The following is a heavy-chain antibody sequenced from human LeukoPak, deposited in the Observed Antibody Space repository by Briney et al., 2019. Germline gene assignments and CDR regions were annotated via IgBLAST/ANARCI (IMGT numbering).Heavy chain of an antibody. Sequence: ASETLSLTCTVSGGSISSGGYYWSWIRQHPGKGLEWIGYIYYSGSTYYNPSLKSRVTISVDTSKNQFSLKLSSVTAADTAVYYCASTIAAAGYNWFDPWGQGTLVTVSS. CDR1: GGSISSGGYY. J-gene: IGHJ5*02. V-gene: IGHV4-31*03. D-gene: IGHD6-13*01. CDR2: IYYSGST. CDR3: ASTIAAAGYNWFDP.